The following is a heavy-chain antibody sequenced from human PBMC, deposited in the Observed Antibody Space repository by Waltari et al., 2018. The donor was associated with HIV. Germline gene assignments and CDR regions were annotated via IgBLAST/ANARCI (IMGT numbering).Heavy chain of an antibody. D-gene: IGHD3-10*01. CDR1: GYTHTELS. V-gene: IGHV1-24*01. J-gene: IGHJ6*02. Sequence: QVQLVQSGAEVKKPGASVKVSCKVSGYTHTELSIHWVRQAPGKGLEWMGNFDPEDDETIYAQKFQGRITMTEDTSSDTAYMELSSPTSGDTAVYYCATDFSGMVRAYSYYSLDVWGQGTTVTVSS. CDR3: ATDFSGMVRAYSYYSLDV. CDR2: FDPEDDET.